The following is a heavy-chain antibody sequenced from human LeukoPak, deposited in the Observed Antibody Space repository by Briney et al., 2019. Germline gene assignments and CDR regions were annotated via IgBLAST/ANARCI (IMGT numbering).Heavy chain of an antibody. CDR1: GFTFSDYY. J-gene: IGHJ4*02. CDR3: ARAEYSGSYPLWY. V-gene: IGHV3-11*01. Sequence: SGGSLRLSCAASGFTFSDYYMSWIRQAPGKGLEWVSYISSSGSTIYYADSVKGRFTISRDNAKNSLCLQMNSLRAEDTAVYYCARAEYSGSYPLWYWGQGTLVTVSS. D-gene: IGHD1-26*01. CDR2: ISSSGSTI.